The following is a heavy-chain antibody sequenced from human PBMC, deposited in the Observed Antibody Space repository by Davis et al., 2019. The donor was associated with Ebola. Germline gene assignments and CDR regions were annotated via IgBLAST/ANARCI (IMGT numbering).Heavy chain of an antibody. CDR1: GGTFSSYS. J-gene: IGHJ2*01. Sequence: SVPVSCMASGGTFSSYSISWVRQAPGKGLEWMGGIIPILGIANYAQKFQGRVTLTADEATSTAYMERSSLRSEDTAVYYCASGLDRGESYWYFDLWGRGTLVTVSS. D-gene: IGHD3-16*01. CDR2: IIPILGIA. CDR3: ASGLDRGESYWYFDL. V-gene: IGHV1-69*10.